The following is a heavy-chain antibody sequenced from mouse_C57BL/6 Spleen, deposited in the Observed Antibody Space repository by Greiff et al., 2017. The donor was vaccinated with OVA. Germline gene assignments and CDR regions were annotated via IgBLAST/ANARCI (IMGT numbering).Heavy chain of an antibody. CDR2: IHPNSGST. V-gene: IGHV1-64*01. CDR1: GYTFTSYC. J-gene: IGHJ1*03. CDR3: ARQLLRYFDV. Sequence: QVQLQQPGAELVKPGASVTLSCKASGYTFTSYCMHWVKQRPGQGLEWIGMIHPNSGSTNYNEKFKSKATLTVDKSSSTAYMQLSSLTSEDSAVYYCARQLLRYFDVWGTGTTVTVSS. D-gene: IGHD1-1*01.